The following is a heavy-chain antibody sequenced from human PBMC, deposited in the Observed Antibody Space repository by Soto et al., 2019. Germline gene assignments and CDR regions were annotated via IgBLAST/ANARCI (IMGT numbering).Heavy chain of an antibody. D-gene: IGHD3-9*01. CDR3: ARDPGDYDILTGYPVIRGYYFDY. V-gene: IGHV3-33*01. Sequence: GGSLRLSCAASGFTFSSYGMHWVRQAPGKGLEWVAVIWYDGSNKYYADSVKGRFTISRDNSKNTLYLQMNSLRAEDTAVYYCARDPGDYDILTGYPVIRGYYFDYWGQGTLVTVSS. CDR1: GFTFSSYG. J-gene: IGHJ4*02. CDR2: IWYDGSNK.